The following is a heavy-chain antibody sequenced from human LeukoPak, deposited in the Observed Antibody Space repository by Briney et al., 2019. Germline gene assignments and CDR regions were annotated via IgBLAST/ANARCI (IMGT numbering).Heavy chain of an antibody. J-gene: IGHJ6*02. Sequence: ASVKVSCKTSGYTFTSYYIHWVRQAPGQGLEWMGIINPSSGATNYAQKFQGRVTMTRDTSTSTVYMELSSQRSEDTAVYYCARATNFYYYYGMDVWGQGTSVTVSS. CDR1: GYTFTSYY. CDR3: ARATNFYYYYGMDV. CDR2: INPSSGAT. V-gene: IGHV1-46*01. D-gene: IGHD1-26*01.